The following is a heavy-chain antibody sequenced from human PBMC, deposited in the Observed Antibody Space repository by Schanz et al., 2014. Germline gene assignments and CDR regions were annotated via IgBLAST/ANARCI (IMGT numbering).Heavy chain of an antibody. CDR1: GGTFSTYT. J-gene: IGHJ3*01. Sequence: QVQLVQSGAEVKKPGASVKVSCKASGGTFSTYTISWVRQAPGQGLEWMGRIIPILGIATYAQKFQGRLTITADKSTSTAYMELTSLRSDDTATYYCATMWGYCTATACQILEVLDGWGQGTMVTVSS. V-gene: IGHV1-69*09. CDR3: ATMWGYCTATACQILEVLDG. CDR2: IIPILGIA. D-gene: IGHD2-8*02.